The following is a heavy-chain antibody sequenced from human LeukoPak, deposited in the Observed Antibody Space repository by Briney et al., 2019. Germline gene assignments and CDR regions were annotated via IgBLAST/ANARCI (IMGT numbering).Heavy chain of an antibody. CDR3: AKSSLGYGMDV. Sequence: GGSLRLSCAVSGFPFSTYAMTWVRQAPGKGLEWASAISGSAGSTYYADSVKGRFTISRDKSKNTLYLQMNSLRAEDTALYYCAKSSLGYGMDVWGQGTTVTVSS. CDR1: GFPFSTYA. J-gene: IGHJ6*02. V-gene: IGHV3-23*01. CDR2: ISGSAGST. D-gene: IGHD7-27*01.